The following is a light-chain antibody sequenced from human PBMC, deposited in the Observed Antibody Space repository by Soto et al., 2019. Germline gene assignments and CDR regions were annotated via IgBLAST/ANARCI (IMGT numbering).Light chain of an antibody. CDR2: GAS. CDR1: QSVSSN. J-gene: IGKJ1*01. V-gene: IGKV3-15*01. CDR3: KYYNNWRPWT. Sequence: EIVMTQSPATLSVSPGERATLSCRASQSVSSNLAWYQQKPGQAPRLLIYGASTRATGIPARFSGSGHGTEFTLTISRLQSEDFGVYYCKYYNNWRPWTFGQGTKGEIK.